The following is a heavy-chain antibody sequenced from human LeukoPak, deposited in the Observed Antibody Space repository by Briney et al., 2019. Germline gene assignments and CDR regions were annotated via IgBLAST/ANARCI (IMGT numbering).Heavy chain of an antibody. D-gene: IGHD3-9*01. Sequence: GGSLRLYGAASGFTFSSYSMHWVRQAPGKGLEWVAVISYDGSNKYYADSVECRFTVSRDNSKNTLFLQMNSLRAEDTAFYYCARAPNPHLILTGYYFGDYWGQGTLVTVSS. V-gene: IGHV3-30-3*01. CDR1: GFTFSSYS. J-gene: IGHJ4*02. CDR3: ARAPNPHLILTGYYFGDY. CDR2: ISYDGSNK.